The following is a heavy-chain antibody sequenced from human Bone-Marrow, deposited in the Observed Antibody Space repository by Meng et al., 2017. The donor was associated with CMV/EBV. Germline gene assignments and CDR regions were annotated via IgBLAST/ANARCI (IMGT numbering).Heavy chain of an antibody. J-gene: IGHJ3*02. CDR3: AKAEGFGELLNSAFDI. CDR1: GFTFSTYA. V-gene: IGHV3-23*03. CDR2: IYSGGSST. Sequence: GGSLRLSCAASGFTFSTYAMSWVRQAPGKGLDWVSVIYSGGSSTYYADSVKGRFTISRDNSKNTLYLQMNSLRAEDTAVYYCAKAEGFGELLNSAFDIWGQGTMVTGS. D-gene: IGHD3-10*01.